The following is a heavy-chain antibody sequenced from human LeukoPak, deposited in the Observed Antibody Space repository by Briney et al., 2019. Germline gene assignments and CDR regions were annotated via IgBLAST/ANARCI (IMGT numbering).Heavy chain of an antibody. D-gene: IGHD2-15*01. J-gene: IGHJ4*02. Sequence: SETLSLTCAVYGGSFSGYYWSWIRQPPGKGLEWIGEINHSGSTNYNPSLKSRVTISVDTSKNQFSLKLSSVTAADTAVYYCARGGLVVAASYSLYHYWGQGTLVTASS. CDR3: ARGGLVVAASYSLYHY. V-gene: IGHV4-34*01. CDR1: GGSFSGYY. CDR2: INHSGST.